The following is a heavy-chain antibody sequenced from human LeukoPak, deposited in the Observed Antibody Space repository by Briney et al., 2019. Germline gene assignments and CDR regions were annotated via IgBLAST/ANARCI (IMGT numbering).Heavy chain of an antibody. V-gene: IGHV3-30*04. CDR3: ARGAGVYNAFDI. CDR2: ISYDGSNK. CDR1: GFTFSSYA. J-gene: IGHJ3*02. Sequence: GGSLRLSCAASGFTFSSYAMHWVRQAPGKGLEWVAVISYDGSNKYYADSVKGRFTISRDNSKNTLYLQMNSLRAEDTAVYYCARGAGVYNAFDIWGQGTMVTVPS. D-gene: IGHD2-8*01.